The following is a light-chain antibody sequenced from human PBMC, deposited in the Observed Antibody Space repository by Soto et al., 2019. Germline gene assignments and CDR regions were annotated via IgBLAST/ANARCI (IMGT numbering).Light chain of an antibody. V-gene: IGLV2-14*01. CDR2: GVS. J-gene: IGLJ1*01. Sequence: QSALTQPASVSGSSGQSITISCTGSSSDIGPYNHVSWYQQHPGKAPKLIIYGVSDRPSGVSNRFSGSKSGTTASLTISGLQAEDEADYYCSSYTSTDALYVLGTGTKVTVL. CDR3: SSYTSTDALYV. CDR1: SSDIGPYNH.